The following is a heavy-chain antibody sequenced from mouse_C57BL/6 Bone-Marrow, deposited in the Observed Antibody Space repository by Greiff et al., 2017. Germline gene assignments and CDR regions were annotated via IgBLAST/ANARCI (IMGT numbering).Heavy chain of an antibody. D-gene: IGHD1-1*01. V-gene: IGHV5-17*01. J-gene: IGHJ2*01. CDR3: GREGYYDNFDY. Sequence: EVMLVESGGGLVKPGGSLKLSCAASGFTFSDYGMHWVRQAPGQGLEWVAYISSCSSTIYYAETVKGRFTFSRDNATHTLFLQMTSLRSEDAAMYYCGREGYYDNFDYWGQGTTLTVSS. CDR1: GFTFSDYG. CDR2: ISSCSSTI.